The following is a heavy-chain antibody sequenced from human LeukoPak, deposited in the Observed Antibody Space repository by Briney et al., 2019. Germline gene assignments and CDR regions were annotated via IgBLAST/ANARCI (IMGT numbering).Heavy chain of an antibody. CDR2: IYHSGST. CDR3: ARASYSSSWYSQWLVFDY. J-gene: IGHJ4*02. D-gene: IGHD6-13*01. V-gene: IGHV4-4*02. Sequence: PSGTLSLTCAVSGGSISSSNWWSWVRQPPGKGLEWIGEIYHSGSTNYNPSLKSRVTISVDKSENQFSLKLSSVTAADTAVYYCARASYSSSWYSQWLVFDYWGQGTLVTVSS. CDR1: GGSISSSNW.